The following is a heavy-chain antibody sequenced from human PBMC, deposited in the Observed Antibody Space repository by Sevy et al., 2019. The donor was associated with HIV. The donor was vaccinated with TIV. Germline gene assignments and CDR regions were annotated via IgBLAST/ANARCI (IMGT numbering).Heavy chain of an antibody. V-gene: IGHV3-74*01. CDR3: ATPRFDF. J-gene: IGHJ4*02. CDR1: GFEFSSHW. CDR2: MNTDGSST. Sequence: GGSLRLSCEASGFEFSSHWMQWVRQAPGKGLVWVSRMNTDGSSTNYADSVKGRFTISRDNAKNTLYLEMNNLRDEDTALYYCATPRFDFWGPGTLVTVSS.